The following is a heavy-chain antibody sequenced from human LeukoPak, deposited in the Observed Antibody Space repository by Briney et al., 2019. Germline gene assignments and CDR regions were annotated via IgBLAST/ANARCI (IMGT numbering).Heavy chain of an antibody. D-gene: IGHD3-22*01. Sequence: GASVEVSCKASGYTFTSYGISWVRQAPGQGLEWMGWISAYNGNTNYAQKLQGRVTMTTDTSTSTAYMELRSLRSDDTAVYYCARDFYYYDSSGYYYDYWGQGTLVTVSS. CDR3: ARDFYYYDSSGYYYDY. J-gene: IGHJ4*02. CDR1: GYTFTSYG. V-gene: IGHV1-18*01. CDR2: ISAYNGNT.